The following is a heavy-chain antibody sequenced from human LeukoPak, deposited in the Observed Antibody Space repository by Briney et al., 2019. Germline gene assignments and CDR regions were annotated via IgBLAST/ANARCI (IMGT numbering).Heavy chain of an antibody. D-gene: IGHD2-15*01. Sequence: PGGSLRLSCVGSGFTFAGYGMTWVRQAPGKGLEWVSSISGSGDNTYYADSVKGRSTISKDNSKNTLFLQMNSLRAEDTALYYCARLVVAATVYWGQGTLVTVSS. CDR3: ARLVVAATVY. CDR1: GFTFAGYG. V-gene: IGHV3-23*01. CDR2: ISGSGDNT. J-gene: IGHJ4*02.